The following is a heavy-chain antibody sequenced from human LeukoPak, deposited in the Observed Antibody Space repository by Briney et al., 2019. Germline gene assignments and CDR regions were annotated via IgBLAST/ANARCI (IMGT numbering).Heavy chain of an antibody. CDR2: IYYSGST. D-gene: IGHD3-10*01. J-gene: IGHJ6*03. V-gene: IGHV4-59*12. CDR3: ARGPRLAGSGSYGGYYYYYYYMDV. CDR1: GGSISSYY. Sequence: SETLSLTCTVSGGSISSYYWSWIRQPPGKGLEWIGYIYYSGSTNYNPSLKSRVTISVDTSKNKFSLKLSSVTAADTAVYYCARGPRLAGSGSYGGYYYYYYYMDVWGKGTTVTVSS.